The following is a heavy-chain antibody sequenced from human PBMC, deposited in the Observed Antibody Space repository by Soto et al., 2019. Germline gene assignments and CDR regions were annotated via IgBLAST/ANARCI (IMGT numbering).Heavy chain of an antibody. Sequence: QVQLVQSGAEVEKPGASVKVTCKASGYTFINYYMHWVRQAPGQGVEWMGIINPTGGSTTYAQKCQGRVTVTRDTSTSTVYMERSSLRSDDTAVYYWARADAYGDYDYWGQGTLVTVSS. CDR3: ARADAYGDYDY. V-gene: IGHV1-46*01. CDR1: GYTFINYY. D-gene: IGHD4-17*01. J-gene: IGHJ4*02. CDR2: INPTGGST.